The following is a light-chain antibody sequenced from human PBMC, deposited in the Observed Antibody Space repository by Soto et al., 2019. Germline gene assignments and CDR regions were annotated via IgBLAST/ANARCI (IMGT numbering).Light chain of an antibody. CDR3: QQRSNWHT. J-gene: IGKJ5*01. Sequence: IVLTQSPASLSLSPGERATLSCRASQSVSSYLAWYQQKPGQAPRLLIYDASNRATGIPARFSGSGSGTDFTLTISRLETEDFAVYYCQQRSNWHTFGQGTRLEI. V-gene: IGKV3-11*01. CDR2: DAS. CDR1: QSVSSY.